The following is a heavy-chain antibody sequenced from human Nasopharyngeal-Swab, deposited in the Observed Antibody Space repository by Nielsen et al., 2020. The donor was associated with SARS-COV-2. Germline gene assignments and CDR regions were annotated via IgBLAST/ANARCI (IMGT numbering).Heavy chain of an antibody. Sequence: WVRQAPGQGLEWMGWMNPNSGNTGYAQKFQGRVTMTRNTSISTAYMELSSLRSEDTAVYYCARDLWSSSSWYALELTRGIDPWGQGTLVTVSS. J-gene: IGHJ5*02. CDR2: MNPNSGNT. D-gene: IGHD6-13*01. CDR3: ARDLWSSSSWYALELTRGIDP. V-gene: IGHV1-8*01.